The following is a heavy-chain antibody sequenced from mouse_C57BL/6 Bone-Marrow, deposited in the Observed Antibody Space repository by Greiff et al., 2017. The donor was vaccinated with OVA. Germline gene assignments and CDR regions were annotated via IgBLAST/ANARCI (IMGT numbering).Heavy chain of an antibody. CDR3: ARSSSNTGYFDV. Sequence: VQLQQPGAELVRPGSSVKLSCKASGYTFTSYWMHWVKQRPIQGLEWIGNIDTSDSENHTNQKFKDKATLTVDKSSSTAYMQLSSLTSEDSAVYYCARSSSNTGYFDVWGTGTTVTVSS. CDR2: IDTSDSEN. V-gene: IGHV1-52*01. J-gene: IGHJ1*03. CDR1: GYTFTSYW. D-gene: IGHD2-5*01.